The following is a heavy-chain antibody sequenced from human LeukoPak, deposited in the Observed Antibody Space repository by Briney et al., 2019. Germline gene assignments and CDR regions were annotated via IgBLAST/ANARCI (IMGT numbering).Heavy chain of an antibody. CDR2: SYHSGST. J-gene: IGHJ4*02. CDR3: ARASDLNFDY. V-gene: IGHV4-38-2*02. Sequence: SETLCLPCTVSGYSISSGYYWGWIRPPPGKGLEWIGNSYHSGSTYYTPSLKSRVTLSVDTSKNQFSLKLSSVTAADTPVYYCARASDLNFDYWGQGTLVTVSS. CDR1: GYSISSGYY.